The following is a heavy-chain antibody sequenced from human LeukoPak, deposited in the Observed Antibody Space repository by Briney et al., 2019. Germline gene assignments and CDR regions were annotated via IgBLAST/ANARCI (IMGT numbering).Heavy chain of an antibody. CDR3: ASRSLTLAAARCFDD. Sequence: SETLSLTCAVHGESFSAYLWSWIRQVPGKGLEWIGELDHRGISNYNPSLKSRATMLVDTSNNHFSLSLTSVTAADTATYCGASRSLTLAAARCFDDWGQGTVVTVSS. J-gene: IGHJ4*03. D-gene: IGHD2-15*01. CDR2: LDHRGIS. V-gene: IGHV4-34*01. CDR1: GESFSAYL.